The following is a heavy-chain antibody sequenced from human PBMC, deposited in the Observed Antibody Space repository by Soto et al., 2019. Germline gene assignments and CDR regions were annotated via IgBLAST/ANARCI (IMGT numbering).Heavy chain of an antibody. V-gene: IGHV4-59*02. D-gene: IGHD6-19*01. CDR2: TAYTGNT. CDR3: AGDTQAGFTHDVDP. J-gene: IGHJ5*02. Sequence: PSETLSLPCVVSGGSVTSYHWSWFRQFPGKGLEWIAYTAYTGNTNYNPSLKSRVTISIGTTKNQLSRKLSSLTAADTAVYCGAGDTQAGFTHDVDPWGQGTLGTGSS. CDR1: GGSVTSYH.